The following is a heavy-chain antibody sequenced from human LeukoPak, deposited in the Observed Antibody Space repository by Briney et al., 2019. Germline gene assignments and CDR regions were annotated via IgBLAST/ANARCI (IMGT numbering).Heavy chain of an antibody. CDR2: VSGSGSGK. J-gene: IGHJ6*02. V-gene: IGHV3-23*01. CDR3: VKGLSAYYYYDMDV. Sequence: GGSLRLSCAASGFTFSSYAMSWVRQAPGKGLEWVSTVSGSGSGKYYADSVKGRFTISRDNSKNTLYLQMNSLRAEDTAVYYCVKGLSAYYYYDMDVSGQGTTVTVSS. CDR1: GFTFSSYA. D-gene: IGHD2-2*01.